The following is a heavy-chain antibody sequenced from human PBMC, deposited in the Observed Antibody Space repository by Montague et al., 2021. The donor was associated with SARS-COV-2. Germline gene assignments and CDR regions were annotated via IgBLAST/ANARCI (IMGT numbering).Heavy chain of an antibody. V-gene: IGHV3-23*03. CDR2: IYSAGSST. CDR1: GLTFSSYV. CDR3: FGESSDTYYFDY. J-gene: IGHJ4*02. Sequence: SLRLSCAASGLTFSSYVMSWVRQPPGKGLEWVSLIYSAGSSTSHADSVKGRFTISRDNSKNTMYLQMNSLRAEDTAVYYCFGESSDTYYFDYWGQGTLVNVSS. D-gene: IGHD3-10*01.